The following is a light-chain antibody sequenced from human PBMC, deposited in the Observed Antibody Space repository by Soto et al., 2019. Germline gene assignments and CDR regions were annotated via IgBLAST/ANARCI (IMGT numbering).Light chain of an antibody. J-gene: IGKJ3*01. CDR3: LQHNVHPFT. CDR1: QSISIY. Sequence: DIQLTQSPSSLSASVGDRVTITCRASQSISIYLNWYQQRPGKAPKLLIFGASTLNSGVPSRFSGSGSGTEFTLTISSLQPEDFATYYCLQHNVHPFTFGPETKVDV. CDR2: GAS. V-gene: IGKV1-17*01.